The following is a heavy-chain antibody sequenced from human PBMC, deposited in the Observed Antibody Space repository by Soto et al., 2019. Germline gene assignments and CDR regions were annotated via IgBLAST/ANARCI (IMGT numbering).Heavy chain of an antibody. V-gene: IGHV6-1*01. CDR2: TYYRSKWYN. J-gene: IGHJ6*02. D-gene: IGHD5-18*01. Sequence: LTCAISGDSVSSNSAAWNWIRQSPSRGLEWLGGTYYRSKWYNDYAVSVKSRITINPDTSKNQFSLQLNSVTPEDTAVYYCARDRGDTAMVYYYYYGMDVWGQGTTVTVSS. CDR3: ARDRGDTAMVYYYYYGMDV. CDR1: GDSVSSNSAA.